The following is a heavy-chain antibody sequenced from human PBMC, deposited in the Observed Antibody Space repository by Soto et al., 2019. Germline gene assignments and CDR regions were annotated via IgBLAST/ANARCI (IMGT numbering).Heavy chain of an antibody. V-gene: IGHV4-4*07. D-gene: IGHD2-2*01. J-gene: IGHJ6*02. CDR1: GGSISSYY. CDR2: IYTSGST. Sequence: SETLSLTCTVSGGSISSYYWSWIRQPAGKGLEWIGRIYTSGSTNYNPSLKSRVTMSVDTSKNQFSLKLSSVTAADTAVYYCARGCSSTSCYGYGMDVWGQGTTVTVSS. CDR3: ARGCSSTSCYGYGMDV.